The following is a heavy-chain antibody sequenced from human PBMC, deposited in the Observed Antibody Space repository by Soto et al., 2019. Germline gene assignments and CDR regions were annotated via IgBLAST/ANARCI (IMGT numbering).Heavy chain of an antibody. Sequence: QVQLVESGGGVVQPGRSLRLSCAASGFNFSRYGMHWVRQAPGKGLEWLALIWYDGSKKNYADSVKGRFTISRDNSKNTLYLQMSSLRADDTAVYYCARDVNDYGDLGLDYWGQGTLVTVSS. D-gene: IGHD4-17*01. CDR3: ARDVNDYGDLGLDY. CDR2: IWYDGSKK. CDR1: GFNFSRYG. V-gene: IGHV3-33*01. J-gene: IGHJ4*02.